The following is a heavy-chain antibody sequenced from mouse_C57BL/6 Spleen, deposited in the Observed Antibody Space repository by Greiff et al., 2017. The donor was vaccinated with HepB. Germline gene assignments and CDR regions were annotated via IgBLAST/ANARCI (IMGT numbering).Heavy chain of an antibody. CDR3: TREGLYHY. CDR1: GYTFTDYG. Sequence: VKLMESGAELVRPGASVTLSCKASGYTFTDYGMHWVKQTPVHGLEWIGAIDPETGGTAYNQKFKGKAILTADKSSSTAYMELRSLTSEDSAVYYCTREGLYHYWGQGTTLTVSS. CDR2: IDPETGGT. J-gene: IGHJ2*01. V-gene: IGHV1-15*01.